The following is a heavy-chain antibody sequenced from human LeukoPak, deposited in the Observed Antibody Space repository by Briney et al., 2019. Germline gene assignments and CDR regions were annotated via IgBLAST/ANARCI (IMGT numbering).Heavy chain of an antibody. V-gene: IGHV4-34*01. CDR3: ARVSGRWAIYGDYVWFDP. CDR2: INHSGST. D-gene: IGHD4-17*01. Sequence: SETLSLTCAVYGGSFSGYYWSWIRQPPGKGLEWIGEINHSGSTNYNPSLKSRVTISVDTSKNQFSLKLSSVTAADTAVYYCARVSGRWAIYGDYVWFDPWGQGTLVTVSS. CDR1: GGSFSGYY. J-gene: IGHJ5*02.